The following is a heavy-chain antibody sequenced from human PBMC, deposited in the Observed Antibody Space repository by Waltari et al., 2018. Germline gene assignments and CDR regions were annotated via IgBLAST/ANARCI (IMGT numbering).Heavy chain of an antibody. V-gene: IGHV4-61*02. Sequence: QVQLQESGPGLVTPSQTLSLTCPVSGGSISSGSYYWSWIRQPAGKGLEWIGRIYTSGSTNYNPSLKSRVTISVDTSKNQFSLKLSSVTAADTAVYYCARGDTAMVSNYWGQGTLVTVSS. D-gene: IGHD5-18*01. CDR1: GGSISSGSYY. CDR3: ARGDTAMVSNY. J-gene: IGHJ4*02. CDR2: IYTSGST.